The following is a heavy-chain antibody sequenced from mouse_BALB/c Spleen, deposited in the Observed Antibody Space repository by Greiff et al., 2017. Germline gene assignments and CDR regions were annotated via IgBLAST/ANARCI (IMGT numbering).Heavy chain of an antibody. V-gene: IGHV1-82*01. CDR1: GYAFSSSW. D-gene: IGHD2-4*01. Sequence: VQLQQSGPELVKPGASVKISCKASGYAFSSSWMNWVKQRPGQGLEWIGRIYPGDGDTNYNGKFKGKATLTADTSSNTAYLQLSSLTSEDTAVYYCNTMITTDLDAWGQGTTLTVSS. CDR3: NTMITTDLDA. CDR2: IYPGDGDT. J-gene: IGHJ2*01.